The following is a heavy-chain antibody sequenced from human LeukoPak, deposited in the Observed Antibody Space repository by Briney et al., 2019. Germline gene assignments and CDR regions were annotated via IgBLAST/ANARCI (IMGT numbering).Heavy chain of an antibody. Sequence: PSQTLSLTCTISGGSISSGDYYWSWIRQPPGKGLEWIGEINHSGSTNYNPSLKSRVTISVDTSKNQFSLKLSSVTAADTAVYYCARGSQYYDFWSGYHTPFFDYWGQGTLVTVSS. J-gene: IGHJ4*02. V-gene: IGHV4-30-4*01. CDR1: GGSISSGDYY. CDR3: ARGSQYYDFWSGYHTPFFDY. CDR2: INHSGST. D-gene: IGHD3-3*01.